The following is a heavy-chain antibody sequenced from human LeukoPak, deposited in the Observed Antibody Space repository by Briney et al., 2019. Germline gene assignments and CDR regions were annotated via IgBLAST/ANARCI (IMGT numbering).Heavy chain of an antibody. J-gene: IGHJ4*02. D-gene: IGHD4-23*01. Sequence: GGSLRLSCAASGFTFSSYWMSWVRQAPGKGLEWVANIKQDGNEKYYLDSVRGRFTISRDNAKNSLYLQMNSLRAEDTAVYYCARDLGKIGGNSSPFDYWGQGTLVTVSS. CDR3: ARDLGKIGGNSSPFDY. CDR1: GFTFSSYW. V-gene: IGHV3-7*01. CDR2: IKQDGNEK.